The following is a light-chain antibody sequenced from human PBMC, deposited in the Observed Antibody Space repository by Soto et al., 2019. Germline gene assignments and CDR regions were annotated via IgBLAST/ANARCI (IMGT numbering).Light chain of an antibody. Sequence: QSALTQPASVSGSPGQSITISCTGTINDVGTYSVVSWYQQHPGKAPKLVFYEGNNRPSGISTRFTGSRSGNTASLTISGLQPEDEADYYCCSNAGSGTLYVFGTGTKLTVL. CDR1: INDVGTYSV. V-gene: IGLV2-23*01. CDR2: EGN. CDR3: CSNAGSGTLYV. J-gene: IGLJ1*01.